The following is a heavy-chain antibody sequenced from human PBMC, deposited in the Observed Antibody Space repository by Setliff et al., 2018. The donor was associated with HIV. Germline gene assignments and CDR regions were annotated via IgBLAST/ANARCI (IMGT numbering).Heavy chain of an antibody. CDR3: ARDSRDIVVVIAPEPEPYYYYGMDV. Sequence: SVKVSCKASGDTFNSHAISWVRQAPGQGLEWMGGIIPIFGAPNYAQKFKGRLTITADESTSTVYMELSSLRSEDTAVYYCARDSRDIVVVIAPEPEPYYYYGMDVWGEGTTVTVSS. D-gene: IGHD2-15*01. CDR1: GDTFNSHA. J-gene: IGHJ6*04. CDR2: IIPIFGAP. V-gene: IGHV1-69*13.